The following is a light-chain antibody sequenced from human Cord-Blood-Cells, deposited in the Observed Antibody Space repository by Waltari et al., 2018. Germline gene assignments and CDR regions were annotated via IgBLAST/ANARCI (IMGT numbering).Light chain of an antibody. Sequence: DIQMTQSPSSLSASVGDRVTITCRASQSISSYLNWYQQKPGKAPKHLIYAASSLQSVVPSRFSGRGSGTDFTLTISSLQPKDFATYYCQQSYSTLWTFGQGTKVEIK. CDR1: QSISSY. J-gene: IGKJ1*01. V-gene: IGKV1-39*01. CDR2: AAS. CDR3: QQSYSTLWT.